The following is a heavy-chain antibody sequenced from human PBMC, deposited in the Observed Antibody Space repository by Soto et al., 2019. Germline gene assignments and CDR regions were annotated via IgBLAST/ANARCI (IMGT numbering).Heavy chain of an antibody. CDR3: AREGMITGTTGNWFDP. CDR1: GDTLSSYT. V-gene: IGHV1-69*04. D-gene: IGHD1-7*01. CDR2: IIPILGIA. Sequence: SVQVSWKSAGDTLSSYTISWVRQAPGQGLEWMGRIIPILGIANYAQKFQGRVTITADKSTSTAYMELSSLRSEDTAVYYCAREGMITGTTGNWFDPWGQGTLVTVSS. J-gene: IGHJ5*02.